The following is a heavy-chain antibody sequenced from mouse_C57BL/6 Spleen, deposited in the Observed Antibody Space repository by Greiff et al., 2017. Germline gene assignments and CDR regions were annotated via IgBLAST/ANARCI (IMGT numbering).Heavy chain of an antibody. D-gene: IGHD1-1*01. J-gene: IGHJ4*01. V-gene: IGHV2-2*01. CDR3: ARGDYYGSSSMDY. Sequence: VQLQQSGPGLVQPSQSLSITCTVSGFSLTSYGVHWVRQSPGKGLEWLGVIWSGGSTDYNAAFISRLSISKDNSKSQVFFKMNSVQADDTAIYYCARGDYYGSSSMDYWGQGTSVTVSS. CDR1: GFSLTSYG. CDR2: IWSGGST.